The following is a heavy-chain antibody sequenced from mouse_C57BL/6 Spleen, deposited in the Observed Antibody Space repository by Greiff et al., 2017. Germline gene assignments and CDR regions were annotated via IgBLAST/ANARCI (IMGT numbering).Heavy chain of an antibody. V-gene: IGHV1-55*01. CDR1: GYTFTSYW. CDR2: IYPGSGST. CDR3: ARDYGSSYDD. J-gene: IGHJ2*01. D-gene: IGHD1-1*01. Sequence: QVQLKQPGAELVKPGASVKMSCKASGYTFTSYWITWVKQRPGQGLEWIGDIYPGSGSTNYNEKCKSKATLTVDTSSSTAYMQLSSLTSEDSAVYYCARDYGSSYDDWGQGTTLTVSS.